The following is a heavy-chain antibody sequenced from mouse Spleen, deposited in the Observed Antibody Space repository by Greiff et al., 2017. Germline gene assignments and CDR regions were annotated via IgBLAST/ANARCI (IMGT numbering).Heavy chain of an antibody. V-gene: IGHV1-85*01. CDR1: GYTFTSYD. CDR3: ATYDGSSHWYFDV. J-gene: IGHJ1*03. D-gene: IGHD1-1*01. Sequence: VKLMESGPELVKPGASVKLSCKVSGYTFTSYDINWVKQRPGQGLEWLGWIYPSVGSTKYNEKFKGKATLTIDTASRTAYKEPHSLTSEDSAVYFGATYDGSSHWYFDVWGTGTTVTVSS. CDR2: IYPSVGST.